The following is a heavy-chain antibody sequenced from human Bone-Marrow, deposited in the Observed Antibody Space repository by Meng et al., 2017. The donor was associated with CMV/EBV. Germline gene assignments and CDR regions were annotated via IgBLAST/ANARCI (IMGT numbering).Heavy chain of an antibody. D-gene: IGHD2-2*01. CDR3: AREWDCSSTSCDDY. V-gene: IGHV4-34*09. CDR1: GGSFSGYY. J-gene: IGHJ4*02. CDR2: INHSGST. Sequence: SETLSLTCAVYGGSFSGYYWSWIRQPPGKGLEWIGEINHSGSTNYNPSLKSRVTISVDTSKNQFSLKLSSVTAADTAVYYCAREWDCSSTSCDDYWGQGTLVTVSS.